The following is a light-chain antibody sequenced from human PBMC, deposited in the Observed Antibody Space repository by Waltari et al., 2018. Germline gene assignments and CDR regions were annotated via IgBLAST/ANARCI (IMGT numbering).Light chain of an antibody. CDR2: EAS. CDR1: SNDVGTDNL. Sequence: QSALTQPASVSGSPGQSITISCTGVSNDVGTDNLVAWYQQYPGKAPKLMIYEASKRPSVVSNRFSGSKSGNPASLTISGLQAEDEADYFCCSYVGSSTSYVFGIGTKVTVL. J-gene: IGLJ1*01. V-gene: IGLV2-23*01. CDR3: CSYVGSSTSYV.